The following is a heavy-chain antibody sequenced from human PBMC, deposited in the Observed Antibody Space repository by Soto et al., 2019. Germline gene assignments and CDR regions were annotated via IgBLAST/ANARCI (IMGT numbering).Heavy chain of an antibody. D-gene: IGHD2-2*02. CDR2: IYHSGST. CDR3: AREVVVPAAILGGYYGMDV. J-gene: IGHJ6*02. CDR1: GGSISSSNW. V-gene: IGHV4-4*02. Sequence: QVQLQASGPGLVKPSGTLSLTCAVSGGSISSSNWWSWVRQPPGKGLEWIGAIYHSGSTNYNPSLKSRVTISVDKSKNQFSLKLSSVTAADTAVYYCAREVVVPAAILGGYYGMDVWGQGTTVTVSS.